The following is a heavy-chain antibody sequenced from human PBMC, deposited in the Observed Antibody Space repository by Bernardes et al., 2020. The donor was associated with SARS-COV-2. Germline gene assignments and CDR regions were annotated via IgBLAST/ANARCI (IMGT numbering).Heavy chain of an antibody. Sequence: SETLSLTCTVSGGSISSGGYYWSCIRQHPGKGLEWIGYIYYSGSTYYNPSLKSRVTISVDTSKNQFSLKLSSVTAADTAVYYCARVPDYDWSMRGYFDYWGQGTLVTVSS. CDR2: IYYSGST. CDR3: ARVPDYDWSMRGYFDY. CDR1: GGSISSGGYY. J-gene: IGHJ4*02. D-gene: IGHD3-16*01. V-gene: IGHV4-31*03.